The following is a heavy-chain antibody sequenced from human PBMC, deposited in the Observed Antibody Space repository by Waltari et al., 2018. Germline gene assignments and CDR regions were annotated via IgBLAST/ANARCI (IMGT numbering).Heavy chain of an antibody. D-gene: IGHD1-1*01. Sequence: QVQLLESGPGLVKPSETLSLTCSVSGGPIRSYYWRWLRQPPGKGLEWIGFISYSGSTKYNPSLKSRVAISLDMSENQFSLRLISVTAADTAIYYCVRDRSSGYHWFDPWGQGTLVTVSS. CDR2: ISYSGST. V-gene: IGHV4-59*01. CDR3: VRDRSSGYHWFDP. J-gene: IGHJ5*02. CDR1: GGPIRSYY.